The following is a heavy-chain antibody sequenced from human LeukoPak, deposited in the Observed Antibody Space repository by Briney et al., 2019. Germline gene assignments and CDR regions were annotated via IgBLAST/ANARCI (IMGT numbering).Heavy chain of an antibody. D-gene: IGHD2-8*01. CDR2: ISSSSSYI. CDR3: ANGNRCTSPNCLGYYYFYMDV. Sequence: GGSLRLSCAASGFTFGSYSMNWVRQAPGKGLEWVSSISSSSSYIYYADSVKGRFTISRDNAKNSLYLQMNSLRAEDTAVYYCANGNRCTSPNCLGYYYFYMDVWGKGTTVTVSS. CDR1: GFTFGSYS. J-gene: IGHJ6*03. V-gene: IGHV3-21*04.